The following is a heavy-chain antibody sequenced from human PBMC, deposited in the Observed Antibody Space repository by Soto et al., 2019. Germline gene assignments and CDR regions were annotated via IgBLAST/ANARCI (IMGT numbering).Heavy chain of an antibody. Sequence: QVQLVQSGAEVKKPGASVKVSCKASGYTFTSYDINWVRQATGQGLEWMGWMNPNSGNTGYAQKYQGRGTRNRNNSKSTAYMELSSLRSEDTAEYYCARRDCSNTSFYRMVWFDPWGQGTLVTVSS. V-gene: IGHV1-8*01. CDR1: GYTFTSYD. CDR3: ARRDCSNTSFYRMVWFDP. D-gene: IGHD2-2*01. J-gene: IGHJ5*02. CDR2: MNPNSGNT.